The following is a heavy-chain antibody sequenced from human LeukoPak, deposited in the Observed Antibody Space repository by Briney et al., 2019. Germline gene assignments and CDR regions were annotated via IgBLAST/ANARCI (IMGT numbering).Heavy chain of an antibody. CDR3: AKDKLPQTTVTTHRGGYYYYYYGMDV. J-gene: IGHJ6*02. D-gene: IGHD4-17*01. Sequence: GGSLRLSCAASGFTFDDYGMSWVRQAPGKGLEWVSGFSWNSGSIGYADSVKGRFTISRDNAKNSLYLQMNSLRAEDTALYYCAKDKLPQTTVTTHRGGYYYYYYGMDVWGQGTTVTVSS. CDR2: FSWNSGSI. V-gene: IGHV3-9*01. CDR1: GFTFDDYG.